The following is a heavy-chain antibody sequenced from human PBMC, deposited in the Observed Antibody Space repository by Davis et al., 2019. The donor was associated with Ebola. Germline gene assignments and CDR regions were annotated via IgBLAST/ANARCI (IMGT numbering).Heavy chain of an antibody. J-gene: IGHJ6*04. CDR3: VRVRTSYNRYYYYGLDV. CDR2: IYPSGNT. CDR1: GGSISSYY. V-gene: IGHV4-59*01. Sequence: MPSETLSLTCTVSGGSISSYYWSWIRQPPGKGLEWIGEIYPSGNTNYNPSLKSRVTISVDRSKNQFSLMLSSVTAAATAVYYCVRVRTSYNRYYYYGLDVWGKGTTVTVSS. D-gene: IGHD1-14*01.